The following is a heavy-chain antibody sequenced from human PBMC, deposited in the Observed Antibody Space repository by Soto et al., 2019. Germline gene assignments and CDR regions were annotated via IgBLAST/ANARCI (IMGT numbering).Heavy chain of an antibody. CDR1: GDSMTTVGYY. Sequence: QVQLQESGPGLVNPSQTLSLTCTVSGDSMTTVGYYWTWIRQHPGQGLEWIGFIYYSGITCYTSSLNGRVAISADPSKNQSSLKLSSVTAADTAVYYCTRGDYWGQGTLVTVSS. V-gene: IGHV4-31*03. CDR3: TRGDY. J-gene: IGHJ4*02. CDR2: IYYSGIT.